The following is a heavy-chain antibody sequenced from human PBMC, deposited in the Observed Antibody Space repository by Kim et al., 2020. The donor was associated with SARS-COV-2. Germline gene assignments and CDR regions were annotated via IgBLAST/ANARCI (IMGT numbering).Heavy chain of an antibody. CDR1: GFIFSNYG. CDR2: IWDDGSKK. CDR3: ARLWVIEKTWTLVY. V-gene: IGHV3-33*01. D-gene: IGHD3-16*02. J-gene: IGHJ4*02. Sequence: GGSLRLSCAASGFIFSNYGMHWVRQAPGKGLEWVAVIWDDGSKKYYADSVKGRFTISRDNSNNILYLQMNSLRAEDTAVYYCARLWVIEKTWTLVYWGQGTLVTVSS.